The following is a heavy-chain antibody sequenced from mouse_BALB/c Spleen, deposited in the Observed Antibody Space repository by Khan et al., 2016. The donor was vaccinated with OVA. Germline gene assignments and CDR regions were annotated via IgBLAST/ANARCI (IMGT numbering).Heavy chain of an antibody. CDR2: INTYTGEP. J-gene: IGHJ3*01. CDR1: GYTFTDYG. CDR3: TRSPTWFVY. V-gene: IGHV9-3-1*01. Sequence: QVQLKQSGPELKKPGETVKISCKASGYTFTDYGVNWVKQAPGKGLNWMGHINTYTGEPTYADDFKGRFAFSLETSARTACLQINDLKNEDTATYFCTRSPTWFVYWGQGTLVTVSA.